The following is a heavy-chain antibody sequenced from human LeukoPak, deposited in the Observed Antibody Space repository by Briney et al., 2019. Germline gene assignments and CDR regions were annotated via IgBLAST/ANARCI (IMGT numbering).Heavy chain of an antibody. CDR1: GLTFDEYA. D-gene: IGHD6-19*01. J-gene: IGHJ6*02. Sequence: PGRSLRLSCAASGLTFDEYAIHWVRQAPGKGLEWVSGISWKSGIIGYADSVKGRFTISRDNAKNSLYLQMNSLRAEDTALYYCAKDKSHSSWTSRYYYYALDVWGQGTTVTVSS. CDR3: AKDKSHSSWTSRYYYYALDV. V-gene: IGHV3-9*01. CDR2: ISWKSGII.